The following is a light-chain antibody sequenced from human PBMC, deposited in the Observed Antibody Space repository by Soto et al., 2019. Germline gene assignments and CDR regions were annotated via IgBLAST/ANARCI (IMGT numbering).Light chain of an antibody. CDR2: GAS. V-gene: IGKV3-20*01. Sequence: EIVWTQSPGTLSLSPGESATLSGRASQSVSSNYLAWYQLKPGQAPRLLIYGASSRATGIPDSFSGSGSGTDFTLTISSLDPEDFAVYFCQQYGYAPRTVGQGTKVDIK. CDR3: QQYGYAPRT. J-gene: IGKJ1*01. CDR1: QSVSSNY.